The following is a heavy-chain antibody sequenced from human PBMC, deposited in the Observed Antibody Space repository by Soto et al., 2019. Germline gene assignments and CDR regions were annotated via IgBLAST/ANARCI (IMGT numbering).Heavy chain of an antibody. Sequence: QVQLVQSGAEVKKPGSSVKVSCKASGGTFSSYAISWVRQAPGQGLEWMGGIIPIFGTANYAQKFQGRVTITADESTSTAYMELSSLRSEDTAVYYCARRGQLWQNYYYYGMDVWGQGTTVTVSS. V-gene: IGHV1-69*12. J-gene: IGHJ6*02. CDR1: GGTFSSYA. D-gene: IGHD5-18*01. CDR3: ARRGQLWQNYYYYGMDV. CDR2: IIPIFGTA.